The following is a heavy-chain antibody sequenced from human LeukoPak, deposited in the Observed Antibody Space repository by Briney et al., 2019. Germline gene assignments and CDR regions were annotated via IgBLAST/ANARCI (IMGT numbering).Heavy chain of an antibody. CDR1: GFTVSSNY. D-gene: IGHD3-10*01. V-gene: IGHV3-53*01. Sequence: GGSLRLSCAASGFTVSSNYMSWVRQAPGKGLEWVSVIYSGGSTYYADSVEGRFTISRDNSKNTLYLQMNSLRAEDTAVYYRAREYYYGSGSLYYFDYWGQGTLVTVSS. CDR3: AREYYYGSGSLYYFDY. CDR2: IYSGGST. J-gene: IGHJ4*02.